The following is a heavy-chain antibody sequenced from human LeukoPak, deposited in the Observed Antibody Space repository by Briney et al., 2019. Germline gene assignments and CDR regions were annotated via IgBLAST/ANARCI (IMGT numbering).Heavy chain of an antibody. CDR3: ARENYYDSSGYYDPFYYYGMDV. CDR2: IKQDGSEK. J-gene: IGHJ6*02. D-gene: IGHD3-22*01. CDR1: GYTFSSYW. Sequence: GGSLRLSCAASGYTFSSYWMSWVRQAPGKGLEWVANIKQDGSEKYYVVSVKGRFTISRDNAKNSLYLQMNSLRAEDTAVYYCARENYYDSSGYYDPFYYYGMDVWGQGTTVTVSS. V-gene: IGHV3-7*01.